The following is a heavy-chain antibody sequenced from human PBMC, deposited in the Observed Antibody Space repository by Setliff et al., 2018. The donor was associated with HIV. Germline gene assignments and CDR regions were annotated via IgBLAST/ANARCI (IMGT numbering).Heavy chain of an antibody. D-gene: IGHD6-13*01. Sequence: ASVKVSCKASGYRFSSYGISWVRQAPGQGLEWMGWISAYNGNTKYTQKLQGRVTMTTDTSTSTAYMELSSLRSDDTAVYYCARGAYSSIWFSQGLSAFDIWGQGTMVTVSS. CDR1: GYRFSSYG. J-gene: IGHJ3*02. CDR3: ARGAYSSIWFSQGLSAFDI. V-gene: IGHV1-18*01. CDR2: ISAYNGNT.